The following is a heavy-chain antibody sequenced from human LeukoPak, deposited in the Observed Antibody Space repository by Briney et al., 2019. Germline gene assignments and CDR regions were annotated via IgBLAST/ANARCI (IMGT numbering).Heavy chain of an antibody. Sequence: KVGESLKISCKGSGYSFTSYWIGWARQMPGKGLEWMGIIYPGDSDTRYSPSFQGQVTVSADKSISTAYLQWSSLKASATAMYYCARQVEYCSSTSCYNFQHWGQGTLVTVSS. J-gene: IGHJ1*01. CDR3: ARQVEYCSSTSCYNFQH. CDR1: GYSFTSYW. D-gene: IGHD2-2*02. CDR2: IYPGDSDT. V-gene: IGHV5-51*01.